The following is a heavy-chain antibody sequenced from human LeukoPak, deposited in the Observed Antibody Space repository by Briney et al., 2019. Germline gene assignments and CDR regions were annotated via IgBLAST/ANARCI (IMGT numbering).Heavy chain of an antibody. V-gene: IGHV4-34*01. CDR1: GGSFSGYY. D-gene: IGHD3-10*01. J-gene: IGHJ4*02. Sequence: SETLSLTCAVYGGSFSGYYWSWIRQPPGKGLEWIGEINHSGSTNYNPSLKSRVTISLDTSKNQFSLKLSSVTAADTAVYYCAREYSYYGSGSYIYWGQGTLATVSS. CDR3: AREYSYYGSGSYIY. CDR2: INHSGST.